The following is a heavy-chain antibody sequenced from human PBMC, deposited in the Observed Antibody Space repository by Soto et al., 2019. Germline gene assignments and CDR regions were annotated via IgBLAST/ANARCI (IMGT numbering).Heavy chain of an antibody. D-gene: IGHD2-8*02. CDR3: ATQGRGVPSDN. J-gene: IGHJ4*02. V-gene: IGHV4-59*08. CDR1: GGSISYNY. CDR2: ISTNGNT. Sequence: QVQLQESGPGLVKPSETLSLTCTVSGGSISYNYWSWIRQTPGKGLEWIGYISTNGNTDYNPSLTSRVSMSVDMSKKQFSLKLSSLTAADTAVYYCATQGRGVPSDNWGQGTLVTVSS.